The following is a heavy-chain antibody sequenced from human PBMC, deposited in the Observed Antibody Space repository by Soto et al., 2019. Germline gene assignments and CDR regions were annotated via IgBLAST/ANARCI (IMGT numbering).Heavy chain of an antibody. J-gene: IGHJ6*02. CDR1: GYTFTGYY. CDR2: INPNSGGT. D-gene: IGHD6-13*01. CDR3: ARDGTAQTSPDKTPYGMDV. V-gene: IGHV1-2*04. Sequence: GASVKVACKASGYTFTGYYMHWVRQAPGQGLEWMGWINPNSGGTNYAQKFQGWVTMTRDTSISTAYMELSRLRSDDTAVYYCARDGTAQTSPDKTPYGMDVWGQGTTVTVSS.